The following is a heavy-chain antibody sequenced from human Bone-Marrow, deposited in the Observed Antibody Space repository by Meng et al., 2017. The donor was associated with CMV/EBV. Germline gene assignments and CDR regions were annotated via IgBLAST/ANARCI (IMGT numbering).Heavy chain of an antibody. CDR1: GGTFSSYA. Sequence: SVKVSCKASGGTFSSYAISWVRQAPGQGLEWMGGIIPIFGTANYAQKFQGRVTITTDESTSTAYMELSSLRSEDTAVYYCASAFRPNDFWSGYSQEDYYYGMDVWGQGTTVTVSS. V-gene: IGHV1-69*05. CDR2: IIPIFGTA. D-gene: IGHD3-3*01. J-gene: IGHJ6*02. CDR3: ASAFRPNDFWSGYSQEDYYYGMDV.